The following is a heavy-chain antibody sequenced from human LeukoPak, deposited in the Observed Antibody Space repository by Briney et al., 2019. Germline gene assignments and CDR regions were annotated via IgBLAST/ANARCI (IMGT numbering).Heavy chain of an antibody. V-gene: IGHV3-7*01. J-gene: IGHJ4*02. Sequence: PGGSLRLSCAASGFTFSSYWKSWVRQAPGKGLEWLANIKQDGSEKYYVDSVKGRFTISRDNAKNSLYLQMNSLRAEDTAVYYCARRQWLVAGGFDYWGQGTLVTVSS. CDR1: GFTFSSYW. CDR2: IKQDGSEK. CDR3: ARRQWLVAGGFDY. D-gene: IGHD6-19*01.